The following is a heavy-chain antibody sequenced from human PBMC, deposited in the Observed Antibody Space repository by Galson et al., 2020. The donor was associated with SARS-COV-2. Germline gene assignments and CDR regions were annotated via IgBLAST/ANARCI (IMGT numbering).Heavy chain of an antibody. CDR1: GYTFTGYY. D-gene: IGHD5-18*01. V-gene: IGHV1-2*02. J-gene: IGHJ3*02. CDR2: IYPNSGGT. Sequence: ASVKVSCKASGYTFTGYYMHWVRQAPGQGLEWMGWIYPNSGGTNYAQKFQGRVTMTRDTSISIAYMELSRLRSDDTAVYYCARDGTAMVTNGFDIWGQGTMVTVSS. CDR3: ARDGTAMVTNGFDI.